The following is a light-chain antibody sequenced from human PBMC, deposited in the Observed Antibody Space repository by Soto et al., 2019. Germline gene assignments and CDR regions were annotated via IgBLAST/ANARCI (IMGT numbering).Light chain of an antibody. CDR2: WAS. CDR3: QQYYSTPSIT. CDR1: QSVLYSSNNLNY. Sequence: DIVLTQVPDSLAETLGERATIDCKSTQSVLYSSNNLNYLAWYQQKPGQPPKLLVYWASTRESGVPDRFSGSGSGTDFTLTISSLQAEDVAVYYCQQYYSTPSITFGQGTILEI. J-gene: IGKJ5*01. V-gene: IGKV4-1*01.